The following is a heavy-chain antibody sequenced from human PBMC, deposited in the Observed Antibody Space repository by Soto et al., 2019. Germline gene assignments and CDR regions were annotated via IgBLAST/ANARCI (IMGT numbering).Heavy chain of an antibody. V-gene: IGHV4-59*11. CDR3: ARANWYSEY. J-gene: IGHJ4*02. CDR1: GGSINNHY. Sequence: QVHLQESGPGLVKPSENLSLTCTVSGGSINNHYWSWIRQPPEKGLESIGYIYYTGSTNYNPSLKSRVTMSVDTSKNQFSLNLTSLTAVDTAIYYCARANWYSEYWGQGTLVTVSS. D-gene: IGHD7-27*01. CDR2: IYYTGST.